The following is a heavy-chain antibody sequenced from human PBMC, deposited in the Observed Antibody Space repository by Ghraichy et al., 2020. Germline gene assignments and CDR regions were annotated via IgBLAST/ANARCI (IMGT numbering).Heavy chain of an antibody. CDR1: GGSFSGYY. CDR2: INHSGST. D-gene: IGHD6-19*01. Sequence: SETRSLTCAVYGGSFSGYYWSWIRQPPGKGLEWIGEINHSGSTNYNPSLKSRVTISVDTSKNQFSLKLRSVTAADTAVYYCARGSYSSGWYRFVPRHWGQGTLVTVSS. V-gene: IGHV4-34*01. CDR3: ARGSYSSGWYRFVPRH. J-gene: IGHJ1*01.